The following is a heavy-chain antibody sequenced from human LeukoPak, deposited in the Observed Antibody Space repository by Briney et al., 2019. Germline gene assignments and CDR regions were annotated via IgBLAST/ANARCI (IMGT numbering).Heavy chain of an antibody. CDR2: VSSSSSYI. CDR1: GFTFSSYS. CDR3: ARDTHDSSGYYFFLSY. J-gene: IGHJ4*02. Sequence: GGSLRLSCAASGFTFSSYSMNWVRQAPGKGLEWVSSVSSSSSYIYYADSVKGRFTISRDNAKNTLYLQMNSLRAEDTAVYYCARDTHDSSGYYFFLSYWGQGTLVTVSS. V-gene: IGHV3-21*01. D-gene: IGHD3-22*01.